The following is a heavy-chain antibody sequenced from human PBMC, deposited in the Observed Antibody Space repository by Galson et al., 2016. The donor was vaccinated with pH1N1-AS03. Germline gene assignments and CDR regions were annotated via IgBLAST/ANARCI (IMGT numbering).Heavy chain of an antibody. Sequence: YWSWIRQAPGKGLEWIGYVYYTGLPNYDPSLKSRVTMSVDTSKNQFSLRLTSLTAADTAVYYCARMHDLLTGFDFWGRGMLVTVSS. J-gene: IGHJ4*02. CDR2: VYYTGLP. V-gene: IGHV4-59*08. D-gene: IGHD3-9*01. CDR3: ARMHDLLTGFDF. CDR1: Y.